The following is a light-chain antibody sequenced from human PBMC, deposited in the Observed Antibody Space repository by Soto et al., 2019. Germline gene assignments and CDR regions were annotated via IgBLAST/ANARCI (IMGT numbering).Light chain of an antibody. CDR1: SSDVGGYKY. CDR2: EVS. Sequence: QSALTQPASVSGSPGQSITISCTGTSSDVGGYKYVSWHQLHPGKAPKLIIYEVSNRPSGVSNRFSGSKSGNTASLTLSGLQAEDEADYYCSSYSRSTADVFGTGTKVTVL. J-gene: IGLJ1*01. V-gene: IGLV2-14*01. CDR3: SSYSRSTADV.